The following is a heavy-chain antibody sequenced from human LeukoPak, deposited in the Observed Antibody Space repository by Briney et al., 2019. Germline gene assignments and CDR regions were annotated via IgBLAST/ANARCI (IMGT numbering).Heavy chain of an antibody. V-gene: IGHV4-59*01. J-gene: IGHJ6*03. CDR1: GGSISSYY. D-gene: IGHD6-19*01. Sequence: SETLSLTCTVSGGSISSYYWSWLRQPPGKGLEWIGYIYYSGSTNYNPSLKSRVTISVDTSKNQFSLKLSSVTAADTAVYYCARVTEQWLVPLGYYYYYMDVWGKGTTVTISS. CDR3: ARVTEQWLVPLGYYYYYMDV. CDR2: IYYSGST.